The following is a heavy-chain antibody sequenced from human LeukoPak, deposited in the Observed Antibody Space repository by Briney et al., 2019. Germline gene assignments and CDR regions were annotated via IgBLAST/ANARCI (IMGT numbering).Heavy chain of an antibody. CDR3: ARGGWKQLGYNWFDP. CDR1: GGSISSSSYY. V-gene: IGHV4-39*07. D-gene: IGHD6-6*01. CDR2: IYYSGST. J-gene: IGHJ5*02. Sequence: SETLSLTCTVSGGSISSSSYYWGWIRQSPGKGLEWIGSIYYSGSTNYNPSLKSRVTISVDTSKNQFSLKLSSVTAADTAVYYCARGGWKQLGYNWFDPWGQGTLVTVSS.